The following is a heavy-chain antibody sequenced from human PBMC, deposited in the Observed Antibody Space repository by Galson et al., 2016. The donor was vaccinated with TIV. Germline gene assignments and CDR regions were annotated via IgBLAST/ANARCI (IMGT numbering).Heavy chain of an antibody. Sequence: SLRLSCAASGFIFRNYNIHRVRQAPGKGPEWVAFISYSGSSKYYLDSVKGRFTISRDNSKNTLYLQMNSLRPEDTAVYYCVKERLKFWSISLHSFDSWGQGTLVTVSS. CDR1: GFIFRNYN. D-gene: IGHD3-3*01. J-gene: IGHJ4*02. CDR2: ISYSGSSK. V-gene: IGHV3-30*18. CDR3: VKERLKFWSISLHSFDS.